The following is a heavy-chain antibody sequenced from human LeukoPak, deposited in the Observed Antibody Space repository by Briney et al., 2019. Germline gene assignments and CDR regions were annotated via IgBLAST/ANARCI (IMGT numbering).Heavy chain of an antibody. J-gene: IGHJ4*02. CDR1: GFTFSSYG. CDR2: IWYDGSNK. CDR3: AKLPSGGTGTALIDY. Sequence: GGSLRLSCAASGFTFSSYGMHWVRQAPGKGLEWVAVIWYDGSNKYYADSVKGRFTISRVNSKNTLYLQMNSLRAEDTAVYYCAKLPSGGTGTALIDYWGQGTLVTLSS. D-gene: IGHD1-1*01. V-gene: IGHV3-33*06.